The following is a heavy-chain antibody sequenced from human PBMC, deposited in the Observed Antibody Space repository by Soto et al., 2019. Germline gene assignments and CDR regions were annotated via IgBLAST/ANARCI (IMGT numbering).Heavy chain of an antibody. J-gene: IGHJ4*02. Sequence: QLQLQESGPGLVRASEPLSLTCTGSGGAVTTSSYFWTWIRQPPAEGLEWIGSGTYCGRTSYSPSLKRRVAICGDTSTNQFSVKVTSVTAAYTSFYDCARFSPYWHYFDSLGLGTLVTVSS. V-gene: IGHV4-39*01. CDR2: GTYCGRT. CDR1: GGAVTTSSYF. D-gene: IGHD2-8*02. CDR3: ARFSPYWHYFDS.